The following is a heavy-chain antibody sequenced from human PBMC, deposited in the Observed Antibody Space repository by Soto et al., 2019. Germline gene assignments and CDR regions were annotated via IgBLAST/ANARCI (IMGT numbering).Heavy chain of an antibody. CDR3: ASNVVDP. CDR1: GFTFSRFW. J-gene: IGHJ5*02. CDR2: VNPDGSER. Sequence: DVQVVESGGGLVQPGGSLTLSCAASGFTFSRFWMSWVRQAPGKGLEWVANVNPDGSERFYVDSVKGRFTISRDNAKNSLYLQMNSLRAEDTAVYYCASNVVDPGGQGILVTVSS. D-gene: IGHD3-10*02. V-gene: IGHV3-7*05.